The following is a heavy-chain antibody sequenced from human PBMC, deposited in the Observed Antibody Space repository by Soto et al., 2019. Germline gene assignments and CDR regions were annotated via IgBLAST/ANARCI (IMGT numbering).Heavy chain of an antibody. D-gene: IGHD3-22*01. Sequence: GGSLRLSCAASGFTFSSYAMSWVRQAPGKGLKWFSVISGSGGSTYYADSVKGRFTISRDNSKNTLFLQMNSLRAEDTAVYYCAKDSYDEPTVAPYWGQGTLVTVSS. V-gene: IGHV3-23*01. J-gene: IGHJ4*02. CDR2: ISGSGGST. CDR1: GFTFSSYA. CDR3: AKDSYDEPTVAPY.